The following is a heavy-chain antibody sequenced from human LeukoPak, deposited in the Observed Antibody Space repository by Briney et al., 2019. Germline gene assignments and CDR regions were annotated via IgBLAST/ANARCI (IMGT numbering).Heavy chain of an antibody. V-gene: IGHV4-61*02. Sequence: SQTLSLTCTVSGGSISSGSYYWSWIRQPAGKGLEWIGRIYTSGSTNYNPSLKSRVTISVDTSKNQFSLKLNSVTAADTAVYYCARDYGLGSYYPPRNWFDPWGQGTLVTVSS. D-gene: IGHD3-10*01. CDR1: GGSISSGSYY. CDR3: ARDYGLGSYYPPRNWFDP. J-gene: IGHJ5*02. CDR2: IYTSGST.